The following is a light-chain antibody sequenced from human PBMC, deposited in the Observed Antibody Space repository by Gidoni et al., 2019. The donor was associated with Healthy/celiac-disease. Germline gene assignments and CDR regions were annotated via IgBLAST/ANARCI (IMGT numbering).Light chain of an antibody. Sequence: DIQMTQSPSSLSASVGDRVTITCRASQSISRYLNLYQQKPGKAPKLLIYAASSLQSGVTQRFSGSGSRTDFTLTISRLQAEDFETYCCQRRDSTAPITFGQGTRLEIK. V-gene: IGKV1-39*01. CDR3: QRRDSTAPIT. CDR1: QSISRY. J-gene: IGKJ5*01. CDR2: AAS.